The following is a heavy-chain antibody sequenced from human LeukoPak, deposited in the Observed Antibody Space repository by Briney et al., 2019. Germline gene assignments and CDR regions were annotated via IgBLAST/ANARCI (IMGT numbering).Heavy chain of an antibody. CDR3: ASYDYYRSPKFDP. V-gene: IGHV3-7*03. CDR2: IKQDGTEK. Sequence: GGSLRLSCAVSGFTFSSFWMHWVRQAPGKGLEWVANIKQDGTEKWYVDSVKGRFTISRDNAKNSLYLQMNSLRAEDTAVYYCASYDYYRSPKFDPWGQGTLVTVSS. D-gene: IGHD1-26*01. J-gene: IGHJ5*02. CDR1: GFTFSSFW.